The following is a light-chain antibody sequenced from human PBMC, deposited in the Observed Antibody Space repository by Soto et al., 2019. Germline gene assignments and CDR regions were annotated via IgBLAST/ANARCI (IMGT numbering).Light chain of an antibody. Sequence: EIVLTQSPGTLSLSPGERATLSCRASQSVSSSYLAWFQQKPGQAPRLLIYGASSRATGIPDRFSGGGSGTDFTLTISSLEPEDFAMYYCQQYGDSPWTFGQGTKVEIK. CDR2: GAS. CDR3: QQYGDSPWT. J-gene: IGKJ1*01. CDR1: QSVSSSY. V-gene: IGKV3-20*01.